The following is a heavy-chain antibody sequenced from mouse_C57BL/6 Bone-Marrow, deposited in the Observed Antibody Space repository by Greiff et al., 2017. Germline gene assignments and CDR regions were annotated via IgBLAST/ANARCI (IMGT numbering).Heavy chain of an antibody. CDR3: ARSCYDYDLYYFDY. J-gene: IGHJ2*01. CDR1: GYAFSSSW. Sequence: QVQLQQSGPELVKPGASVKISCKASGYAFSSSWMNWVKQRPGKGLEWIGRIYPGDGDTNYNGKFKGKATLTADKSSSTAYMQLSSLTSEDSAVYFCARSCYDYDLYYFDYWGQGTILTVSS. D-gene: IGHD2-4*01. V-gene: IGHV1-82*01. CDR2: IYPGDGDT.